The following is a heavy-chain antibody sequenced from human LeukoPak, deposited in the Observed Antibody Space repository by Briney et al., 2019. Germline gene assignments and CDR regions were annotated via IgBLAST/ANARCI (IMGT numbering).Heavy chain of an antibody. Sequence: PGGSLRLSCAASGFTFSNYDMNWVRQAPGKGLEWASHISSGGGIKYYADSLKGRFTISRDNAKNSLYLQMNSLRAEDTAVYYCARRYCSSTDCLFDYWGQGTLVTVSS. V-gene: IGHV3-48*03. J-gene: IGHJ4*02. D-gene: IGHD2-2*01. CDR3: ARRYCSSTDCLFDY. CDR1: GFTFSNYD. CDR2: ISSGGGIK.